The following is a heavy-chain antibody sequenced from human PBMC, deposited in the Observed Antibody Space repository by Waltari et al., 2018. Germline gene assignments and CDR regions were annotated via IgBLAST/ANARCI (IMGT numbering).Heavy chain of an antibody. V-gene: IGHV1-69*14. Sequence: QVQLVQSGAEVKKPGSSVKVSCKASGGTFSSYAISWVRQAPGQGLEWMGGIIPIFGTANYAQKFQGRVTITADKSTSTAYMELSSLRSEDTAVYYCARAPSSGFASGSLRIDYWGQGTLVTVSS. CDR2: IIPIFGTA. CDR3: ARAPSSGFASGSLRIDY. D-gene: IGHD3-22*01. J-gene: IGHJ4*02. CDR1: GGTFSSYA.